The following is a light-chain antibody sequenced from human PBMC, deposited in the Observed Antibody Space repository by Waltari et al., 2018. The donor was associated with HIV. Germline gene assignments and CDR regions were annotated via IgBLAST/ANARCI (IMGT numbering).Light chain of an antibody. J-gene: IGKJ1*01. CDR2: KAS. CDR3: QQYNSYSWT. CDR1: ESISSW. V-gene: IGKV1-5*03. Sequence: QMTQSPSTLSASVADRVTLTCRASESISSWLAWYKQKPGKAPKLLIYKASSLESGVPLRFSGSGAGTEFTLTVNSLQPDDFANYYCQQYNSYSWTVGQGTKVEIK.